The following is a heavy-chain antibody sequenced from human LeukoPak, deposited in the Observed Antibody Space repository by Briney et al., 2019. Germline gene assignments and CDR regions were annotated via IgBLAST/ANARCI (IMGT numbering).Heavy chain of an antibody. CDR1: GFTFGSYA. D-gene: IGHD6-19*01. V-gene: IGHV3-23*01. Sequence: PGGSLRLSCAASGFTFGSYAMSWVRQAPGKGLEWVSVIGERGDITYYADSVKGRFTLSRDNSKNTLYLQMNSLRAEDTAVYYCAKEYGSGWKLIGVWGQGTTVTVSS. CDR3: AKEYGSGWKLIGV. CDR2: IGERGDIT. J-gene: IGHJ6*02.